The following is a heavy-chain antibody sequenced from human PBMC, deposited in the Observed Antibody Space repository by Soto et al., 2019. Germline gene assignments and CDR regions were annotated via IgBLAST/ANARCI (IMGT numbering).Heavy chain of an antibody. D-gene: IGHD6-13*01. V-gene: IGHV4-59*01. J-gene: IGHJ2*01. CDR1: GGSISSYY. CDR3: ARGYSSSWPYWYFDL. Sequence: QVQLQESGPGLVKPSETLSLTCTVSGGSISSYYWSWIRQSPGKGLEWIGCIYHSGSTNYNPSLKSRVTISVDTSKNQCSLKLSSVTAADTAVYYCARGYSSSWPYWYFDLWGRGTLVTVSS. CDR2: IYHSGST.